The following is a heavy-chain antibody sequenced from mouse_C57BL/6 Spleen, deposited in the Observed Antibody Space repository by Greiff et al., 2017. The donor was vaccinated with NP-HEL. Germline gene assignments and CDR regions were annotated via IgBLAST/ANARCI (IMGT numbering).Heavy chain of an antibody. J-gene: IGHJ4*01. CDR3: ARHRYEGVAMDY. CDR1: GFTFSDYG. CDR2: ISSGSSTI. Sequence: EVKLVESGGGLVKPGGSLKLSCAASGFTFSDYGMHWVRQAPEKGLEWVAYISSGSSTIYYADTVKGRFTVSRDNGKNTLFLQRTSLRSKDTAMYYCARHRYEGVAMDYWGQGTSVTVSS. V-gene: IGHV5-17*01. D-gene: IGHD1-1*01.